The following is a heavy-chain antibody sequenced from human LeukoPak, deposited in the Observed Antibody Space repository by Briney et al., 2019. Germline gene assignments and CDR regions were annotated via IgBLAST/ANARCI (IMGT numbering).Heavy chain of an antibody. CDR1: GGSIGTYY. CDR3: AREIAVAGSAFDN. CDR2: FDTSGST. D-gene: IGHD6-19*01. V-gene: IGHV4-4*07. J-gene: IGHJ3*02. Sequence: PSETLSLTCTVSGGSIGTYYWSWIRQPAGKGLEWIGRFDTSGSTNYNPSLKNRVTMSVDTSKNQFSLKLSSVTAADTAVYYCAREIAVAGSAFDNWGQGTMVTVSS.